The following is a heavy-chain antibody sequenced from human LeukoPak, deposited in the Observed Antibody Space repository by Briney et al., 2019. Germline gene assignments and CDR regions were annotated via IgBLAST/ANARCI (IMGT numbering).Heavy chain of an antibody. J-gene: IGHJ4*02. CDR3: ARGGVVPETKYYFDY. Sequence: ASVKVSCKSSGYTFTCYYMHWVRQPPAQGLEWMGIINPSGGSTSYAQKFQGRVTMTRDTSTSTDYMELSSLRSEDTAVYYCARGGVVPETKYYFDYWGQGTLVTVPS. CDR2: INPSGGST. D-gene: IGHD2-2*01. V-gene: IGHV1-46*01. CDR1: GYTFTCYY.